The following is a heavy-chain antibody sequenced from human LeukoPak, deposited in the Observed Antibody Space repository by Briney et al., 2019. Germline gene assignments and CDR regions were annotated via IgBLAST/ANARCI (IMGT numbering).Heavy chain of an antibody. CDR2: IKQDGSKK. V-gene: IGHV3-7*04. CDR1: GFPFSSYW. Sequence: GGSLRLSCVASGFPFSSYWMTWVRQAPGKGLEWVANIKQDGSKKSYVDSVKGRFTISRDNAKNSLYLQMNSLRAEDTAIYYCTRVGYIDEGIDYWGQGTLFTVSS. J-gene: IGHJ4*02. D-gene: IGHD5-24*01. CDR3: TRVGYIDEGIDY.